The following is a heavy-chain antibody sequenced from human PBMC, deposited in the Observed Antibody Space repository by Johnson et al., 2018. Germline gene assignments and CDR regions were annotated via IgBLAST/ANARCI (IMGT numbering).Heavy chain of an antibody. CDR2: IYYSGST. J-gene: IGHJ3*02. D-gene: IGHD5-12*01. V-gene: IGHV4-39*01. CDR1: GGSISSSSYY. CDR3: ARPYDSPICDI. Sequence: QVQLQESGPGLVKPSETLSLTCTVSGGSISSSSYYWGWIRQPPGKGLEWIGSIYYSGSTYYNPSLKSRVTISVDTSKNQFSLQLGSVTAADTAVYYCARPYDSPICDIWGQGTMVTVSS.